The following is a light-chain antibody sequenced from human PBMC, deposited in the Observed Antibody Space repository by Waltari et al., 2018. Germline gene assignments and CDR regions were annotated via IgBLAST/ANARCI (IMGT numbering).Light chain of an antibody. J-gene: IGKJ5*01. CDR3: QQYDNYPIT. CDR1: QGISNW. V-gene: IGKV1D-16*01. Sequence: DIQMTQSPSSLSASVVDRVTITCRSSQGISNWLAWYQQKPGKVPKSLLYGASNLQSGAPSRFSGSGSGTDFTLTITNVQPEDFATYYCQQYDNYPITFGQGTRLEIK. CDR2: GAS.